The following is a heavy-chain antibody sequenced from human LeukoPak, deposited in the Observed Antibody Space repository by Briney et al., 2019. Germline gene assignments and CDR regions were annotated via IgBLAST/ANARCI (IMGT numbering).Heavy chain of an antibody. CDR1: GYTFTSYD. D-gene: IGHD3-22*01. CDR2: MNPNSGNT. J-gene: IGHJ4*02. V-gene: IGHV1-8*01. Sequence: GASVKVSCKASGYTFTSYDINWVRQATGQGLEWMGWMNPNSGNTGYAQKFQGRVTMTRNTSISTAYMELSSLRSEDTAVYYCARAKDPSDYYDSSGSIDYWGQGTLVTVSS. CDR3: ARAKDPSDYYDSSGSIDY.